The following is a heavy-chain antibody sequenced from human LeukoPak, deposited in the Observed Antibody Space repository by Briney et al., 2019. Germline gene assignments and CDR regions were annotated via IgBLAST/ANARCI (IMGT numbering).Heavy chain of an antibody. Sequence: GESLKISCKGSGYSFTSYWIGWVRQMPGKGLEWMGIIYPNDSDTRYSPSFQGQVTISADKSISTAYLQWSSLKASDTALYYCARQPTSMVRGIIITDYYFDYWGQGTLVTVSS. D-gene: IGHD3-10*01. V-gene: IGHV5-51*01. CDR1: GYSFTSYW. CDR3: ARQPTSMVRGIIITDYYFDY. J-gene: IGHJ4*02. CDR2: IYPNDSDT.